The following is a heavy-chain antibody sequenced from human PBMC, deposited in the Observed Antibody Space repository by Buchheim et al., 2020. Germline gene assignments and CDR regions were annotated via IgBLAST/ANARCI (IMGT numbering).Heavy chain of an antibody. D-gene: IGHD3-16*02. Sequence: QVQLQESGPGLVKPSQTLSLTCTVSGGPISSGDYYWSWIRQPPGKGLEWIGYIYYSGSTYYNPSLKSRVTISVDTSKNQFSLKLSSVTAADTAVYYCARALHYDYVWGSYRPSPLGYWGQGTL. CDR1: GGPISSGDYY. V-gene: IGHV4-30-4*01. J-gene: IGHJ4*02. CDR3: ARALHYDYVWGSYRPSPLGY. CDR2: IYYSGST.